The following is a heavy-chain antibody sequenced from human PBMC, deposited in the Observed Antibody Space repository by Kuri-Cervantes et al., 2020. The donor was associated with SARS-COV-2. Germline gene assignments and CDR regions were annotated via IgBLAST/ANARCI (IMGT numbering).Heavy chain of an antibody. CDR2: ISAYNGNT. J-gene: IGHJ4*02. CDR3: AREGGIAVAGTGFDY. V-gene: IGHV1-18*01. D-gene: IGHD6-19*01. Sequence: SVKVSCKASGYTFTSYGISWVRQAPGQGLEWMGWISAYNGNTNYAQKLQGRVTMTTDTSTSTAYMELSRLRSDDTAVYYCAREGGIAVAGTGFDYWGQGTLVTVSS. CDR1: GYTFTSYG.